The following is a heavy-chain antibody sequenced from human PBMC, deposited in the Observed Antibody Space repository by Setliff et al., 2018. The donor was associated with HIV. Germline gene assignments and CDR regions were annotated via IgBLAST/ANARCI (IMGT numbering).Heavy chain of an antibody. V-gene: IGHV1-2*02. CDR3: ASGIRIQLWEGDAFDI. CDR2: INPNNGGT. D-gene: IGHD5-18*01. CDR1: GYTFTGYY. Sequence: GASVKVSCKASGYTFTGYYMHWVRQAPGQGLEWMGWINPNNGGTNYAQKFQGRVTMTRDTSISTAYMEVSRLRSDDTAVYYCASGIRIQLWEGDAFDIWGQGTMVTVSS. J-gene: IGHJ3*02.